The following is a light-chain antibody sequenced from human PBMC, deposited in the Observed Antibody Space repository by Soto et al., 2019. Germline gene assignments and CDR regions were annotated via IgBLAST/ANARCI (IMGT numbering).Light chain of an antibody. V-gene: IGLV2-11*01. CDR3: CSYAGSYTPLYV. CDR1: SSDVGGYNY. J-gene: IGLJ1*01. Sequence: SALTQPRSVSGSPGQSVTISCTGTSSDVGGYNYVSWYQQHPGRAPKLMIFDVSKRPSGVPDRFSGSKSGNTASLTISGLQAADEADYYCCSYAGSYTPLYVFGTGTKVTVL. CDR2: DVS.